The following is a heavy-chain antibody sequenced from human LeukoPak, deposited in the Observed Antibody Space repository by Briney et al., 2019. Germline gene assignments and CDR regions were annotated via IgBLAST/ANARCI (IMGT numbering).Heavy chain of an antibody. D-gene: IGHD2-15*01. CDR1: GYTFTSYA. CDR3: ARYGCSGGSCYPYYYGMDV. CDR2: INTNTGNP. Sequence: ASVKVSCKASGYTFTSYAMNWVRQAPGHGLEWMGWINTNTGNPTYAQGFTGRFVFSLDTSVSTAYLQISSLKAEDTAVYYCARYGCSGGSCYPYYYGMDVWGQGTTVTVSS. J-gene: IGHJ6*02. V-gene: IGHV7-4-1*02.